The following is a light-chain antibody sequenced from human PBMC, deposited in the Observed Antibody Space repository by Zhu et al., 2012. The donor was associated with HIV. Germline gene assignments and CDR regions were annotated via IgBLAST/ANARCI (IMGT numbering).Light chain of an antibody. J-gene: IGKJ1*01. CDR3: QQCERWPPVT. CDR1: QSIQNN. CDR2: GAS. Sequence: EIVMTQSPATLSVSPGERATPSCRASQSIQNNLAWYQQKPGQAPRLLIRGASSRATGIPDRFSGSGYGTEFTLTISGMQSEDSAVYYCQQCERWPPVTFGQGTTVEI. V-gene: IGKV3-15*01.